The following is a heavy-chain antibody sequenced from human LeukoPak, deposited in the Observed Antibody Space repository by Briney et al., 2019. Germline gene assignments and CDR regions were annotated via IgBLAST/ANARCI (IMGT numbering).Heavy chain of an antibody. Sequence: ASVKVSCKASGYSFTAFYLHWVRQAPGQGLEWMGWIHPRSGDTTYAQKFQGRVTMTRDTSISTAYMELSRLRSDDTAVYYCARDRGLKYCGGDCYSGVFDYWGQGTLVTVSS. D-gene: IGHD2-21*02. CDR2: IHPRSGDT. CDR3: ARDRGLKYCGGDCYSGVFDY. V-gene: IGHV1-2*02. CDR1: GYSFTAFY. J-gene: IGHJ4*02.